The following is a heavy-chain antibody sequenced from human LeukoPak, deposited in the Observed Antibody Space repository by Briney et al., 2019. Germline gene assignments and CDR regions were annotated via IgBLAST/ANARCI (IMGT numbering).Heavy chain of an antibody. CDR3: ARGRYYKF. V-gene: IGHV4-34*01. Sequence: SETLSLTCAVYGGSFSGYYWSWIRQPPGKGLEWIGEINHSGSTNYNPSLKSRVTISVDTSMNQFPLKLSSVAAADTAVYYCARGRYYKFWGQGTLVTVSS. J-gene: IGHJ4*02. CDR1: GGSFSGYY. CDR2: INHSGST. D-gene: IGHD3-10*01.